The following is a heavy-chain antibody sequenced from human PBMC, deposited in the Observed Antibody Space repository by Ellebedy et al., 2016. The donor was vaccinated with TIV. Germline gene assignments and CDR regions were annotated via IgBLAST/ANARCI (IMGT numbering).Heavy chain of an antibody. Sequence: MPSETLSLTCTVSGGSINSTNYYWGWIRQPPGKGLEWIGSFYFGGNTSYNPSLKSRVIISVDTSKNQFSLKLSSVTAADTAIYYCAGHDRDYGDYGPPVPVGYWGQGTLVTVSS. D-gene: IGHD4-17*01. CDR3: AGHDRDYGDYGPPVPVGY. J-gene: IGHJ4*02. CDR2: FYFGGNT. V-gene: IGHV4-39*01. CDR1: GGSINSTNYY.